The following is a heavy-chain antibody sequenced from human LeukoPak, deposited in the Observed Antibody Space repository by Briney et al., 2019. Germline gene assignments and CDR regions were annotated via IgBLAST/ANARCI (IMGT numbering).Heavy chain of an antibody. D-gene: IGHD2-8*02. CDR1: GYSISSGYY. CDR3: ARVIGGYPVVLYRANWFDP. J-gene: IGHJ5*02. CDR2: IYHSGST. Sequence: PSETLSLTRTVSGYSISSGYYWGWIRQPPGKGLEWIGSIYHSGSTYYNPSLKSRVTISVDTSKNQFSLKLSSVTAADTAVYYCARVIGGYPVVLYRANWFDPWGQGTLVTVSS. V-gene: IGHV4-38-2*02.